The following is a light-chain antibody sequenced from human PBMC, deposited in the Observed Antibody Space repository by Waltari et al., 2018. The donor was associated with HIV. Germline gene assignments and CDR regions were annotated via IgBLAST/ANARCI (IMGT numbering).Light chain of an antibody. V-gene: IGLV2-14*03. CDR1: SYDIGLYNF. CDR2: ANT. J-gene: IGLJ2*01. Sequence: QSALTQPASVSGSPGQSIPISCTGTSYDIGLYNFFSWYQKPPDKAPQLIIYANTNRPSGVSYRFSGSKSRNTASLTISGLQAEDEADYYCSSFATSDTLLFGGGTKLTVL. CDR3: SSFATSDTLL.